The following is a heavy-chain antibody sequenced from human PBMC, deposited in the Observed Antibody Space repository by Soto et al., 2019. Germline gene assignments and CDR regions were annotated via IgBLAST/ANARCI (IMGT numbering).Heavy chain of an antibody. Sequence: VQLLEFGGGLVQPGGSLRLSCAASGFTFSSYAMSWVRQAPGKGLEWVSGISGNGFSTNYADSVKGRFTISRDNSKNTLYLHMNSLRAEDTATYYCAKDVALEFYFDSWGQVSLVTVSS. V-gene: IGHV3-23*01. CDR2: ISGNGFST. D-gene: IGHD3-10*01. CDR3: AKDVALEFYFDS. CDR1: GFTFSSYA. J-gene: IGHJ4*02.